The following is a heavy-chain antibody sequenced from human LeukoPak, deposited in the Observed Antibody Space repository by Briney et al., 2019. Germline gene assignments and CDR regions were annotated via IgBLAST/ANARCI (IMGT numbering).Heavy chain of an antibody. CDR3: ARVSGDSYYYYMDV. D-gene: IGHD3-10*01. CDR1: GYTFTSYG. V-gene: IGHV1-18*01. Sequence: GASVKVSCKASGYTFTSYGISWVRQAPGQGLEWMGLISAYNGNTNYAQKLQGRVTMTTDTSTSTAYMELRSLRSDDTAVYYCARVSGDSYYYYMDVWGKGTTVTVSS. CDR2: ISAYNGNT. J-gene: IGHJ6*03.